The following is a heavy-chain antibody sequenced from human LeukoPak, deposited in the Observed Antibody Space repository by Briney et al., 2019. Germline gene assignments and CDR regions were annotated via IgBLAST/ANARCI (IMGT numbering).Heavy chain of an antibody. J-gene: IGHJ4*02. CDR3: ANDHFGSGSWDY. CDR2: ISFSGHVI. CDR1: GFPLDSYA. V-gene: IGHV3-NL1*01. Sequence: GGSLRLSCVASGFPLDSYAMNWVRQAPGKGLEWVSFISFSGHVIYIAESVKGRFTISRDNSKNTLYLEMNNLRPADTGVYYCANDHFGSGSWDYWGRGTLVTVSS. D-gene: IGHD3-10*01.